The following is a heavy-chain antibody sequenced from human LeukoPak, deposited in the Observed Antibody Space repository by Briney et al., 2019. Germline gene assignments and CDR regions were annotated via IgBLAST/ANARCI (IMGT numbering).Heavy chain of an antibody. D-gene: IGHD6-19*01. CDR1: GFTFSKFG. V-gene: IGHV3-30*04. J-gene: IGHJ4*02. CDR3: ARAPAVAGPFDY. Sequence: GGSLRLSCAASGFTFSKFGLHWVRQAPGKGLEWVADISADGNHKYYADSVKGRFTIFRDNSKNTAYMEMNSLRSEDTAVYYCARAPAVAGPFDYWGQGTLVTVSS. CDR2: ISADGNHK.